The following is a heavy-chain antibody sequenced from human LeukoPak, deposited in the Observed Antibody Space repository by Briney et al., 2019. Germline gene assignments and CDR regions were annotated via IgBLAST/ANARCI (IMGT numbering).Heavy chain of an antibody. D-gene: IGHD3-10*01. Sequence: PSETLSLTCTVSGGSISSSSYYWGWIRQPPGKGLEWIRSIYYSGSTYYNPSLKSRVTISVDTSNNQFSLKVTSVTAADTAVYYCARGGGLRITMVLFQHWGHGTLVAVSS. J-gene: IGHJ1*01. CDR1: GGSISSSSYY. CDR3: ARGGGLRITMVLFQH. CDR2: IYYSGST. V-gene: IGHV4-39*07.